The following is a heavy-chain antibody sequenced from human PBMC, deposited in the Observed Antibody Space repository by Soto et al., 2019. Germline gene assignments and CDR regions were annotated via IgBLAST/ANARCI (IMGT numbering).Heavy chain of an antibody. CDR1: GFSLSTSGMC. V-gene: IGHV2-70*01. J-gene: IGHJ4*02. CDR2: IDWDDDK. Sequence: SGPTLVNPTQTLTLTCTFSGFSLSTSGMCVSWIRQPPGKALEWLALIDWDDDKYYSTSLKTRLTISKDTSKNQVVLTMTNMDPVDTATYYCARTLYYYDSSGYYLFDYWGQGTLVTSPQ. D-gene: IGHD3-22*01. CDR3: ARTLYYYDSSGYYLFDY.